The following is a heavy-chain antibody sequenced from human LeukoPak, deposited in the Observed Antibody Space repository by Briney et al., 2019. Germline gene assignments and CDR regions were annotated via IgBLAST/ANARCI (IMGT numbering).Heavy chain of an antibody. D-gene: IGHD5-18*01. CDR2: MNPNSGNT. CDR1: GHTFTSYD. V-gene: IGHV1-8*01. J-gene: IGHJ5*02. CDR3: ARGSQGYSYGFWGFDP. Sequence: SVKVSCKASGHTFTSYDINWVRQATGQGLEWMGWMNPNSGNTGYAQKFQGRVTMTRNTSISTAYMELSSLRSEDTAVYYCARGSQGYSYGFWGFDPWGQGTLVTVSS.